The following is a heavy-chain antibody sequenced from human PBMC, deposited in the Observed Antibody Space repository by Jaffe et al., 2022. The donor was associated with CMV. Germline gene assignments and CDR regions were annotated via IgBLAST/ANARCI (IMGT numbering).Heavy chain of an antibody. J-gene: IGHJ5*02. D-gene: IGHD2-2*01. Sequence: QVQLVQSGAEVKKPGASVKVSCKASGYTFTGYYMHWVRQAPGQGLEWMGWINPNSGGTNYAQKFQGRVTMTRDTSISTAYMELSRLRSDDTAVYYCARLVVVPAAMGGDHNWFDPWGQGTLVTVSS. CDR1: GYTFTGYY. CDR2: INPNSGGT. V-gene: IGHV1-2*02. CDR3: ARLVVVPAAMGGDHNWFDP.